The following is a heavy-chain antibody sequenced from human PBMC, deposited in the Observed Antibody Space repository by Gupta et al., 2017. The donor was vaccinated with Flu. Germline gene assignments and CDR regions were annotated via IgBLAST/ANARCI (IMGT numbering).Heavy chain of an antibody. V-gene: IGHV3-13*01. J-gene: IGHJ5*02. CDR1: GFTFSSYD. CDR2: IGKVGDT. D-gene: IGHD3-22*01. Sequence: GFTFSSYDMHWVRQATGKGLEWVSGIGKVGDTYYLGSVKGRFTVSRENAKNSLYLQMNNLRAGDTAVYYCARGDRTGFDPWGQGTLVTVSS. CDR3: ARGDRTGFDP.